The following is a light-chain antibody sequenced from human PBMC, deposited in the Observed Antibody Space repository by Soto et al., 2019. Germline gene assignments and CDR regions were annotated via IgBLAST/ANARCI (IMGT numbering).Light chain of an antibody. CDR3: AAWDASLNGVI. V-gene: IGLV1-44*01. J-gene: IGLJ2*01. CDR2: SNN. CDR1: RSNIGTYT. Sequence: QSVLTQPPSSSGPPGQRVTISCSGSRSNIGTYTVNWYQQVPGTAPKLLIYSNNQRPSGVPDRFSGSKSGTSASLAISGLQSEDESDYYCAAWDASLNGVIFVGGPQLTVL.